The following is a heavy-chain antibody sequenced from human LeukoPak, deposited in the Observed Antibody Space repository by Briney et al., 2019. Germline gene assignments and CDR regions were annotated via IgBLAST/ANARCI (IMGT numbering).Heavy chain of an antibody. J-gene: IGHJ4*02. CDR1: GGSIRSSGYY. Sequence: PSETLSLTCTVSGGSIRSSGYYWGWIRQPPGKGLEWIGSIYYSGSTYYNPSLTSRVTISVDTSKNQFSLKLNSVTAADTAVYYCARHEGRYTVVVPAAPIPHFDYWGQGTLVTVSS. CDR2: IYYSGST. D-gene: IGHD2-2*01. V-gene: IGHV4-39*01. CDR3: ARHEGRYTVVVPAAPIPHFDY.